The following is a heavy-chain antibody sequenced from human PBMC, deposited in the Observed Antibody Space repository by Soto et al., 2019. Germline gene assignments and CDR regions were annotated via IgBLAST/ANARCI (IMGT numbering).Heavy chain of an antibody. CDR2: IKSKTDGGTT. J-gene: IGHJ4*02. V-gene: IGHV3-15*01. CDR3: TTTYYDFWSGYYFDY. CDR1: GFTFSNAW. D-gene: IGHD3-3*01. Sequence: GGSLRLSCAASGFTFSNAWMSWVRQAPGKGLEWVGRIKSKTDGGTTDYAAPVKGRFTISRDDSKNTLYLQMNSLKTEVTAVYYCTTTYYDFWSGYYFDYWGQGTLVTVSS.